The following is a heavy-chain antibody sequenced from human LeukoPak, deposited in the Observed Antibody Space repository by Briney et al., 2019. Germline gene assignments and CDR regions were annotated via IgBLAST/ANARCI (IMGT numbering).Heavy chain of an antibody. D-gene: IGHD1-26*01. Sequence: SETLSLTCTVSGGSISSRIYYWGWIRQPPGKGLEWIGSIYYSGSTYYNPSLKSRVTISVDTSKNQFSLKLSSVTAADTAVYYCARVGSGSYYFDYWGQGTLVTVSS. J-gene: IGHJ4*02. CDR3: ARVGSGSYYFDY. V-gene: IGHV4-39*07. CDR1: GGSISSRIYY. CDR2: IYYSGST.